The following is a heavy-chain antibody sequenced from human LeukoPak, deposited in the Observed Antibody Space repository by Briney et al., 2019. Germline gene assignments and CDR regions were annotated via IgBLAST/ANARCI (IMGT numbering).Heavy chain of an antibody. D-gene: IGHD3-3*01. Sequence: PGGSLRLSCAASGFTFSSYGMHWVRQAPGKGLEWVAVISYDGSNKYYADSVKGRFTISRDNSKNTLYLQMNSLRAEDTAVYYCAKDGLQFSEWLPPLGYWGQGTLVTVSS. CDR1: GFTFSSYG. CDR2: ISYDGSNK. V-gene: IGHV3-30*18. J-gene: IGHJ4*02. CDR3: AKDGLQFSEWLPPLGY.